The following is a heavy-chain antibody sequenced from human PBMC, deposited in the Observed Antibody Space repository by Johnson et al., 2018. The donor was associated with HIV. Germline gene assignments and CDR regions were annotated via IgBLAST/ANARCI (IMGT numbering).Heavy chain of an antibody. CDR1: GFTFSSYG. J-gene: IGHJ3*02. Sequence: QVQLVESGGGVVQPGRSLSLSCAASGFTFSSYGMHWVRQAPGKGLEWVAFIRYDGSNKYYADSVKGRFTISRDNSKNTLYLQMNSLRAEDTAVYYCAKIIGYSSGLEIWGQGTMVTVSS. CDR2: IRYDGSNK. CDR3: AKIIGYSSGLEI. V-gene: IGHV3-30*02. D-gene: IGHD6-19*01.